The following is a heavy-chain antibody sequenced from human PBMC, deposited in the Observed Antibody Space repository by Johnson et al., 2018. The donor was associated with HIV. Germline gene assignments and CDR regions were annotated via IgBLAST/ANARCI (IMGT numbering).Heavy chain of an antibody. D-gene: IGHD4-11*01. J-gene: IGHJ3*02. Sequence: MLLVESGGGLVKPGGSLRLSCAASGFTFSSYWMGWVRQAPGKGLEWVANIKQDGSEKYYVDSLKGRFTISRDNAKNSLSLQMSGLRADDTAVYYCVRETRDDAFDIWGQGTMVTVSS. CDR2: IKQDGSEK. V-gene: IGHV3-7*05. CDR1: GFTFSSYW. CDR3: VRETRDDAFDI.